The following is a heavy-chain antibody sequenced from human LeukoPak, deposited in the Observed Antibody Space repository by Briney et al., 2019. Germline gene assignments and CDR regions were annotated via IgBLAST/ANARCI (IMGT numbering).Heavy chain of an antibody. Sequence: PSETLSLTCTVSGGSISSYYWSWIRQPAGKGLEWIGRIYTSGSTNYNPSLKRRVTMSVDTSKNQFSLKLSSVTAADTAVYYCARDLVTMVRGVISLNYYYYYMDVWGKGTTVTISS. CDR3: ARDLVTMVRGVISLNYYYYYMDV. J-gene: IGHJ6*03. CDR2: IYTSGST. V-gene: IGHV4-4*07. D-gene: IGHD3-10*01. CDR1: GGSISSYY.